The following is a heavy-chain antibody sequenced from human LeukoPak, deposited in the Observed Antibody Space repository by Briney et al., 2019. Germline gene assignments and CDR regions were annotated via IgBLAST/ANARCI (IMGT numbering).Heavy chain of an antibody. CDR3: ARDGGYCTNGVCYSDAFDI. Sequence: ASVKVSCKASGYTFTGYYMHWLRQAPGQGLEWKGWINPNSGGTNYAQKCQGRVTMTRDTSISTDYMELSRLRSDDTAVYYCARDGGYCTNGVCYSDAFDIWGQGTMVTVSS. D-gene: IGHD2-8*01. J-gene: IGHJ3*02. CDR1: GYTFTGYY. V-gene: IGHV1-2*02. CDR2: INPNSGGT.